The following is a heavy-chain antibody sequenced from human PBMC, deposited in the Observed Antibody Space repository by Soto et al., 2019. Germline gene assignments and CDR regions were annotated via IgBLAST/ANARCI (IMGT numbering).Heavy chain of an antibody. CDR1: GYTFTSYD. V-gene: IGHV1-8*01. J-gene: IGHJ4*02. CDR3: ARANIVVVPAADTIMTARYHFDY. CDR2: MNPNSGNT. D-gene: IGHD2-2*01. Sequence: ASVKVSCKASGYTFTSYDINWVRQATGQGLEWMGWMNPNSGNTGYAQKFQGRVTMTRNTSISTAYMELSSLRSEDTAVYYCARANIVVVPAADTIMTARYHFDYWGQGTLVTVSS.